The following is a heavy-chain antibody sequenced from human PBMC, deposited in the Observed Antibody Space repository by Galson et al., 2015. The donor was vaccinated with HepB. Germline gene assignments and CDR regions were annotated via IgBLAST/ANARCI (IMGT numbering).Heavy chain of an antibody. CDR1: GFTFSSYG. J-gene: IGHJ6*02. D-gene: IGHD2-15*01. CDR2: IWYDGSNK. V-gene: IGHV3-33*01. Sequence: SLRLSCAASGFTFSSYGLHWVRQAPDKGLEWVAVIWYDGSNKYDADSVKGRFTISRDNSKNTLYLQMNSLRAEDTAVYYCARDGISNYYYYGMDVWGQGTTVTVSS. CDR3: ARDGISNYYYYGMDV.